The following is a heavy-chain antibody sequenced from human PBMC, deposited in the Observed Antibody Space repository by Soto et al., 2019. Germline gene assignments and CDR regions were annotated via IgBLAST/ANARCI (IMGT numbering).Heavy chain of an antibody. V-gene: IGHV3-7*04. CDR2: IKQDGSEK. D-gene: IGHD3-22*01. CDR3: ARGDYYDSSGTSSDAFDI. Sequence: PGGSLRLSCAASGFTFSSYWMSWVRQAPGKGLEWVANIKQDGSEKYYVDSVKGRFTISRDNAKNSLYLQMNSLRAEDTAVYYCARGDYYDSSGTSSDAFDICTQGTTVTVSS. J-gene: IGHJ3*02. CDR1: GFTFSSYW.